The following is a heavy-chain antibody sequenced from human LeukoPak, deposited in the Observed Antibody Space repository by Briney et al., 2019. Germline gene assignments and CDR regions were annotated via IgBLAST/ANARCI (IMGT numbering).Heavy chain of an antibody. D-gene: IGHD6-13*01. J-gene: IGHJ4*02. V-gene: IGHV3-66*01. Sequence: GGSLRLSCAASGFTVSSNYMSWVRQAPGKGLEWVSVIYSGGNTYYADSVKGRFTISRDNSMNTLYLQMSSLRVEDTAVYYCASGYSNSWYSADFDYWGQGTLVTVSS. CDR1: GFTVSSNY. CDR3: ASGYSNSWYSADFDY. CDR2: IYSGGNT.